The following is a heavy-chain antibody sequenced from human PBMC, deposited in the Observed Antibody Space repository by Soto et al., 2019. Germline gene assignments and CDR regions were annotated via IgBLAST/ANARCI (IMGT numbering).Heavy chain of an antibody. CDR3: ARGESVPTVTTIDY. Sequence: EVHLVESGGGLVKPGGSLRLSCAASGFTVSSHSMNWVRQAPGKGLEWVSSISSTSSFIYSTDSVKGRFTISRDNAKNSLYLQMNGLRAEDTAVYYCARGESVPTVTTIDYWGQGSLVTVSS. D-gene: IGHD4-17*01. CDR1: GFTVSSHS. CDR2: ISSTSSFI. J-gene: IGHJ4*02. V-gene: IGHV3-21*06.